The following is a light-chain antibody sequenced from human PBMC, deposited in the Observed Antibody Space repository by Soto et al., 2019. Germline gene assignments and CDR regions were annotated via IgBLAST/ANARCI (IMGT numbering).Light chain of an antibody. CDR1: GSNVGAYNY. CDR2: DVS. CDR3: CSYAGTYIHYV. Sequence: QSVLTQPRSVSGSPGQPVTISCTGTGSNVGAYNYVSWYQQPPGKAPKLMIYDVSNRPSGVPDRFSDSKSANTASLTISGLQPEDEADYYCCSYAGTYIHYVFGSGTKVTVL. V-gene: IGLV2-11*01. J-gene: IGLJ1*01.